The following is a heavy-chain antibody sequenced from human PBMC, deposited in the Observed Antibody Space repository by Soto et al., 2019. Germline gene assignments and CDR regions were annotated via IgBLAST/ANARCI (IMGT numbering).Heavy chain of an antibody. CDR3: SQGIAAAVGDYYYYGMDV. CDR1: GGSFSGYY. J-gene: IGHJ6*02. Sequence: QVQLQQWGAGLLKPSETLSLTCAVYGGSFSGYYWSWIRQPPGKGLEWIGEINHSGSTNYNPSLKSRVTISVDTSKNQFSLKLSSVTAADTAVYYCSQGIAAAVGDYYYYGMDVWGQGTTVTVSS. D-gene: IGHD6-13*01. V-gene: IGHV4-34*01. CDR2: INHSGST.